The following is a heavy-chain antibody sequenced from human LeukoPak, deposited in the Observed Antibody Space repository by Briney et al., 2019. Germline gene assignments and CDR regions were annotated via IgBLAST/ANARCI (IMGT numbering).Heavy chain of an antibody. J-gene: IGHJ6*03. D-gene: IGHD6-19*01. Sequence: GASVKVSCKASGYTFTSYAMNWVRQAPGQGLEWMGWINTNTGNPTYAQGFTGRFVFSLDTSVSTAYLQISSLKAEDTAVYYCARDPVGSGWFWSRYYYYYMDVWGKGTTVTVSS. V-gene: IGHV7-4-1*02. CDR1: GYTFTSYA. CDR2: INTNTGNP. CDR3: ARDPVGSGWFWSRYYYYYMDV.